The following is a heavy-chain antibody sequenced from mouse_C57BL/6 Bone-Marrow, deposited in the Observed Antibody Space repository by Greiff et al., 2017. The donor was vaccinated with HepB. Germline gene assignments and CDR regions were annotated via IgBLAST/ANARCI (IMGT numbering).Heavy chain of an antibody. Sequence: EVKLMESGGGLVQPGGSLSLSCAASGFTFTDYYMSWVRQPPGKALEWLGFIRNKANGYTKEHSASVKGRFTISRDNSQSILYRQMNALGAEDSATYDCARNWVSFDYWGQGTTLTVSS. CDR3: ARNWVSFDY. V-gene: IGHV7-3*01. J-gene: IGHJ2*01. D-gene: IGHD4-1*01. CDR1: GFTFTDYY. CDR2: IRNKANGYTK.